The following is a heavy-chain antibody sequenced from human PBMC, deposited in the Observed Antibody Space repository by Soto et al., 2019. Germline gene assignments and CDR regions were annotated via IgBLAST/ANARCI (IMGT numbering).Heavy chain of an antibody. Sequence: DVQLLESGGGLVQPGGSLRLSCAASGFTFSSYAMSWVRQAPGKGLEWVSAISGSGGSTYYADSVKGRFTISRDNSKNTLYLQMNSLRAADTGVYYCAKDAPEGGWLRAVLDYWGQGTLVTVSS. CDR3: AKDAPEGGWLRAVLDY. J-gene: IGHJ4*02. CDR2: ISGSGGST. D-gene: IGHD5-12*01. V-gene: IGHV3-23*01. CDR1: GFTFSSYA.